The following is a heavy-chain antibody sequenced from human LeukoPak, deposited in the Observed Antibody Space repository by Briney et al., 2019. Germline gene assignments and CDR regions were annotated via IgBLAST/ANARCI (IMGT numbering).Heavy chain of an antibody. CDR1: GFIFNKYW. CDR3: ARETPRRGETRDGYR. Sequence: PGESLRLSCAASGFIFNKYWMNWVRQVPGKGLECLANIKEDGSETYYADSVKGRFTISRDNPKNLLFLQINSLRVEDTAVYYCARETPRRGETRDGYRWGQGTVVTVSS. J-gene: IGHJ4*02. D-gene: IGHD5-24*01. CDR2: IKEDGSET. V-gene: IGHV3-7*01.